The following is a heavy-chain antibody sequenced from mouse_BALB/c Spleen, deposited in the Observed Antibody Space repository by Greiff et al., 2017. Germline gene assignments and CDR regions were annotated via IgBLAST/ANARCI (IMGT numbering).Heavy chain of an antibody. Sequence: VKLVESGPGLVQPSQSLSITCTVSGFSLTSYGVHWVRQSPGKGLEWLGVIWSGGSTDYNAAFISRLSISKDNSKSQVFFKMNSLQANDTAIYYCVRDRAYGYAMDYWGQGTSVTVSS. J-gene: IGHJ4*01. D-gene: IGHD1-1*01. CDR1: GFSLTSYG. CDR2: IWSGGST. CDR3: VRDRAYGYAMDY. V-gene: IGHV2-2*02.